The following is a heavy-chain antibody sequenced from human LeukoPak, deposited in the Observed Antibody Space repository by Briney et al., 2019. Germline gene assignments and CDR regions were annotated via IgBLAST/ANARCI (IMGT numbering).Heavy chain of an antibody. CDR3: AKSYYYDSSGLPHYFDY. CDR1: GFTFSDSY. Sequence: GGSLRLSCAASGFTFSDSYMTWVRQAPGKGVEWVAYISGSGHDINYSESAKGRFTISRDNAKNSLYLQMNSLRAEDTAVYYCAKSYYYDSSGLPHYFDYWGQGTLVTVSS. D-gene: IGHD3-22*01. V-gene: IGHV3-11*04. CDR2: ISGSGHDI. J-gene: IGHJ4*02.